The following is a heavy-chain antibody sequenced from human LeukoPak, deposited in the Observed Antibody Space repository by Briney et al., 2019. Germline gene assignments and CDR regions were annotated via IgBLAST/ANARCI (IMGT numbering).Heavy chain of an antibody. J-gene: IGHJ5*02. Sequence: GGSLRLSCAASGFTISSYWMSGVRQAPGKGLEWVASIDQDGRDKFSVGSVKGRFTISRDNARNSLYLQMSSLTSEDTAVYFCARASLGWFDPWGQGTLVTVSS. D-gene: IGHD7-27*01. V-gene: IGHV3-7*01. CDR3: ARASLGWFDP. CDR1: GFTISSYW. CDR2: IDQDGRDK.